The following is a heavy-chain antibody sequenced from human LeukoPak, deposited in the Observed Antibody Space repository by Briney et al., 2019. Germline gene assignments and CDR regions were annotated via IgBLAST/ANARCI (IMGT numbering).Heavy chain of an antibody. J-gene: IGHJ4*02. CDR2: IKQDGSEK. CDR3: AREWQGGIAAAGTRIEGDY. D-gene: IGHD6-13*01. CDR1: GFTFSSYG. Sequence: GGSLRLSCAASGFTFSSYGMHWVRQAPGKGLEWVANIKQDGSEKNYVDSVKGRFTISRDNAENSLFLQMNSLRVEDTAVYYCAREWQGGIAAAGTRIEGDYWGQGTLVAVSS. V-gene: IGHV3-7*01.